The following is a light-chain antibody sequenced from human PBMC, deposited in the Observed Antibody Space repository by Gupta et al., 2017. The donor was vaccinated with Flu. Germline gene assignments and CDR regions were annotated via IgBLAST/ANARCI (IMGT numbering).Light chain of an antibody. V-gene: IGKV1D-16*01. CDR1: QDIRTW. CDR3: QQYKSFPLT. CDR2: AAS. J-gene: IGKJ4*01. Sequence: DIQMTQSPSSLSASVGDRVTITCRASQDIRTWLAWYQQKPERAPKSLIYAASNLQSGVPSTFSGGGSGTDFTLTIISLQPEDFATYYCQQYKSFPLTFGGGTKVEIK.